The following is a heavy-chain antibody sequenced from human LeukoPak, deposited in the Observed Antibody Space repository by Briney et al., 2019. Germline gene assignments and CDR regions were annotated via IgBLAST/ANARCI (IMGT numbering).Heavy chain of an antibody. J-gene: IGHJ5*02. CDR2: INHSGST. CDR1: GGSFCGYY. Sequence: SETLSLTCAVYGGSFCGYYWSWMRQPPGKGLEWIGEINHSGSTNYNPSLKSRVTISVDTSKNQFSLKLSSVTAADTAVYYCARGGWRWLVRPNWFDPWGQGTLVTVSS. D-gene: IGHD6-19*01. V-gene: IGHV4-34*01. CDR3: ARGGWRWLVRPNWFDP.